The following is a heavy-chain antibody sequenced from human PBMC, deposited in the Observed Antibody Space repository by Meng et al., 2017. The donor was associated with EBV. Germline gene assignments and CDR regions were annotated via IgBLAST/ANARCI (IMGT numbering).Heavy chain of an antibody. D-gene: IGHD6-13*01. J-gene: IGHJ4*02. CDR3: ARAEIAAAGRLDY. CDR2: ITPIFGTA. Sequence: QVRLVGSGAGWKQPGDSVTGSVKASGGTFRSYAISWVRQAPGQGLEWMGGITPIFGTANYAQKFQGRVTITADKSTSTAYMELSSLRSEDTAVYYCARAEIAAAGRLDYWGQGTLVTVSS. CDR1: GGTFRSYA. V-gene: IGHV1-69*06.